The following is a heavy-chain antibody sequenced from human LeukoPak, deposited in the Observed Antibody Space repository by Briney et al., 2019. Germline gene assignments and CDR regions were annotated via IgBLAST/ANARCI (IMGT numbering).Heavy chain of an antibody. CDR2: IRYDGINK. V-gene: IGHV3-30*02. Sequence: GGSLRLSCAASGFSFSSYGMHWVRQAPGKGLEWVAFIRYDGINKYYADSVKGRFTISRDNSKNTLYLQMNSLRGEDTAVYYCAKSYDVDYWGQGTLVTVSS. CDR1: GFSFSSYG. D-gene: IGHD5-18*01. CDR3: AKSYDVDY. J-gene: IGHJ4*02.